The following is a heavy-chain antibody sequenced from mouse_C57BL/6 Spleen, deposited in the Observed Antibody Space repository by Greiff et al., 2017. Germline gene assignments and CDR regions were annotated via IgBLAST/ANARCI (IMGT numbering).Heavy chain of an antibody. CDR1: GYAFSSSW. CDR2: IYPGDGDT. J-gene: IGHJ4*01. Sequence: QVQLQQSGPELVKPGASVKISCKASGYAFSSSWMNWVKQRPGKGLEWIGRIYPGDGDTNYNGKFKGKATLTADKSSSTAYMQRSSLTSEDSAVYFCARGGYDNYDYYAMDYWGQGTSVTVS. V-gene: IGHV1-82*01. D-gene: IGHD2-10*02. CDR3: ARGGYDNYDYYAMDY.